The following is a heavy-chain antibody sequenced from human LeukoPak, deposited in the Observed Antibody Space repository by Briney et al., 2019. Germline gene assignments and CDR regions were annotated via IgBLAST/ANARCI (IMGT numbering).Heavy chain of an antibody. V-gene: IGHV3-23*01. Sequence: GRSLRLSCATSGFTFNSYALTWVRQAPGKGLEWVSDISGSGLSTYYADSVKGRFSISRDNSKNTLYLQMNSLRDEDTAVYYCAKVYSSPYYCDYWGQGTLVTVSS. CDR2: ISGSGLST. CDR3: AKVYSSPYYCDY. CDR1: GFTFNSYA. D-gene: IGHD6-6*01. J-gene: IGHJ4*02.